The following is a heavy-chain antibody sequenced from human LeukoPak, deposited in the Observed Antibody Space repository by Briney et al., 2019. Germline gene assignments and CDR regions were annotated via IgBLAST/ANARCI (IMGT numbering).Heavy chain of an antibody. V-gene: IGHV3-33*01. CDR2: IWYDGSNK. CDR1: GFTFSSYG. CDR3: ARGYRGAAAAPYYYYYMDV. Sequence: PGRSLRLSCAASGFTFSSYGMHWVRQAPGKGLEWVAVIWYDGSNKYYADSVRGRFTISRDNSKNTLYLQMNSLRAEDTAVYYCARGYRGAAAAPYYYYYMDVWGKGTTVTVSS. D-gene: IGHD6-13*01. J-gene: IGHJ6*03.